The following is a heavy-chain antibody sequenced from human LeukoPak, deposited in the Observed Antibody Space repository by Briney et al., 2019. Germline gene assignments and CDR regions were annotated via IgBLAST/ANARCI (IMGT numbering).Heavy chain of an antibody. D-gene: IGHD6-13*01. CDR2: ISGSGGST. J-gene: IGHJ5*02. V-gene: IGHV3-23*01. CDR3: AKGGSSWYRSWFDP. CDR1: GFTFSSYA. Sequence: GGSLRLSCAASGFTFSSYAMSWVRQAPGKGLEWVSAISGSGGSTYYADSVKGRFTISRDNSKNPLYLQMNSLRAEDTAVYYCAKGGSSWYRSWFDPWGQGTLVTVSS.